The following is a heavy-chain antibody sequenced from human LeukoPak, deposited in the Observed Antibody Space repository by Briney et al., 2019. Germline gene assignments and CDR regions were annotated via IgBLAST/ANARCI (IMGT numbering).Heavy chain of an antibody. Sequence: PGGPLRLSCAASAFTFSSYWMNWVRQAPRKGLEWVAGIDEDGTEKYYVESVKGRFTISRDNAKKSVYLQMNSLRADDTAVYYCARAITAVDSYWGQGTLVTVSS. CDR2: IDEDGTEK. CDR1: AFTFSSYW. J-gene: IGHJ4*02. D-gene: IGHD6-13*01. V-gene: IGHV3-7*01. CDR3: ARAITAVDSY.